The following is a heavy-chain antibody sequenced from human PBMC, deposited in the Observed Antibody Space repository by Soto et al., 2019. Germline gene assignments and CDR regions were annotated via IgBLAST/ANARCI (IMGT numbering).Heavy chain of an antibody. CDR2: IIPIFGTA. V-gene: IGHV1-69*01. Sequence: QVQLVQSGAEVKKPGSSVKVSCKASGGTFSSYAISWVRQAPGQGLEWMGGIIPIFGTANYAQKFQGRVTITADESTSTVYMELSSLRSEDTAVYYCARGVGDMDKKYYGMGVWGPGTTVTVSS. CDR1: GGTFSSYA. J-gene: IGHJ6*02. CDR3: ARGVGDMDKKYYGMGV. D-gene: IGHD3-16*01.